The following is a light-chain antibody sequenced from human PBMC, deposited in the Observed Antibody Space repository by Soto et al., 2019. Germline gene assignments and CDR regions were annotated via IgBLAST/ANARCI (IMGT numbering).Light chain of an antibody. CDR1: SSNIGSNT. CDR2: NNN. Sequence: QSVLTQPPSASGTPGQRVTISCSGSSSNIGSNTVNWYQQLPGTAPKLLIYNNNQRPSGVPDRFSGSKSGTSASRAISGLQSEDEAEYYCAAWDDSLNGLVFGTGTKVTVL. CDR3: AAWDDSLNGLV. J-gene: IGLJ1*01. V-gene: IGLV1-44*01.